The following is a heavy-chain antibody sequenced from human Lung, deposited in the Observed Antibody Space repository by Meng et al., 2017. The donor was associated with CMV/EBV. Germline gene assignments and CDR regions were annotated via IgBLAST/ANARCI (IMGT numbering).Heavy chain of an antibody. CDR3: ARGGYSDYDVRGSDYYYGMDV. CDR2: ISAYNGRT. V-gene: IGHV1-18*01. CDR1: GYTFISYG. J-gene: IGHJ6*02. D-gene: IGHD5-12*01. Sequence: SAKVSCXASGYTFISYGISWVRQAPGQGLEWMGWISAYNGRTNYAQKFQGRVTMTTDTSTNTAYTELRSLRSDDTAVYFCARGGYSDYDVRGSDYYYGMDVWGQGTTVTGSS.